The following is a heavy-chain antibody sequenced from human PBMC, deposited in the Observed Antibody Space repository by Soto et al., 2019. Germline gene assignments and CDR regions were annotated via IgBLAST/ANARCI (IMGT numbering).Heavy chain of an antibody. Sequence: ASVKVSCKASGYTFTSYGISWVRQAPGQGLEWMGWISAYNGNTNYAQKLQGRVTMTTDTSTSTAYMELRSLRSDDTAVYYCARDRGVYFSGGSCSPGGDYWGQGTLVTVS. D-gene: IGHD2-15*01. CDR2: ISAYNGNT. V-gene: IGHV1-18*04. CDR3: ARDRGVYFSGGSCSPGGDY. J-gene: IGHJ4*02. CDR1: GYTFTSYG.